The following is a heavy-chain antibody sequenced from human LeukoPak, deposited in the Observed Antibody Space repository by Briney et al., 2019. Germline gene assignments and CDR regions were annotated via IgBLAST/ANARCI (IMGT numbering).Heavy chain of an antibody. J-gene: IGHJ4*02. D-gene: IGHD3-3*01. CDR3: ARGGRIWSGFGKDKPPIC. CDR2: MNPNSGNT. Sequence: WASVKVSCKDSVYTFTSYDINWVRQATGQGLEWMGWMNPNSGNTGYAQKFQGRVTMTRNTSISTAYMELSSLRSEDTAVYYCARGGRIWSGFGKDKPPICWGQGTLVTVSS. V-gene: IGHV1-8*01. CDR1: VYTFTSYD.